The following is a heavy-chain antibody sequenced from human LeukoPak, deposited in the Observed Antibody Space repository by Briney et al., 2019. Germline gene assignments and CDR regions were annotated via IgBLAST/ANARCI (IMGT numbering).Heavy chain of an antibody. CDR1: GGFVSSYY. V-gene: IGHV4-59*02. Sequence: SETLSLTCTVSGGFVSSYYWSWIRQPPGKGLEWIGYIKSSGSSNYNPSLKSRVTISMDTSKNQFSLRLNSVTAADTAVYYCARDGTVATNWFDPWGQGTLVTVSS. D-gene: IGHD5-12*01. CDR2: IKSSGSS. CDR3: ARDGTVATNWFDP. J-gene: IGHJ5*02.